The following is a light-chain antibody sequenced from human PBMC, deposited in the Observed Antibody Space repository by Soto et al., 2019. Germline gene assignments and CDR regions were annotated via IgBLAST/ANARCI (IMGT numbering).Light chain of an antibody. CDR3: QQYNSYPMT. CDR1: QGISNY. CDR2: DAS. V-gene: IGKV1-5*01. Sequence: DIQMTQSPSSLSASLGERATITCRASQGISNYLDWYQQKPGKAPKLLIYDASSLESGVPYRFSGSGSGTEFTLTISSLKHDDFATYYCQQYNSYPMTFGQGTRV. J-gene: IGKJ1*01.